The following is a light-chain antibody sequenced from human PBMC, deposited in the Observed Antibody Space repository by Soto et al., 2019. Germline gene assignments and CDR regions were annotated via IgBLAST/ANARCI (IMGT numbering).Light chain of an antibody. CDR2: GAS. Sequence: DSVLTQSPGTLSLSPGERATLSCRASQTVSSNYLAWYQQRPGQAPRLLIYGASTRATGIPDRFSGSGSGTDFTLTISRLEPEDVAVYYCQQYGGSPTWTFGQGTKVEIK. CDR1: QTVSSNY. CDR3: QQYGGSPTWT. V-gene: IGKV3-20*01. J-gene: IGKJ1*01.